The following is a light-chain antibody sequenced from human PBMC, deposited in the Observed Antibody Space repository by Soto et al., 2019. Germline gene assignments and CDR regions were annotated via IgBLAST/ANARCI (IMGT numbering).Light chain of an antibody. CDR3: QQYGSSPWT. CDR1: QSVISSY. Sequence: EIVLTQSPGTLSLSPGERATLSCRAIQSVISSYLAWYQQKPGQAPRLLIYGASSRATGIPDRFSGSGSGTDFTLTISRLEPEDFAVYYCQQYGSSPWTFGQGTKV. CDR2: GAS. J-gene: IGKJ1*01. V-gene: IGKV3-20*01.